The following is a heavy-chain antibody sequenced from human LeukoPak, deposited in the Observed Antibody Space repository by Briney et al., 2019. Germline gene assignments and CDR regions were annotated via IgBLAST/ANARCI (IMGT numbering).Heavy chain of an antibody. V-gene: IGHV4-34*01. Sequence: SETLSLTCAVYGGSFSGYYWSWIRQPPGKGLEWIGEINHSGSTNYNPSLKSRVTISVDTSKNQFSLKLSSVTAADTAVYYCATYYYDSSGYHTSHLDYWGQGTLVTVSS. CDR3: ATYYYDSSGYHTSHLDY. CDR2: INHSGST. D-gene: IGHD3-22*01. CDR1: GGSFSGYY. J-gene: IGHJ4*02.